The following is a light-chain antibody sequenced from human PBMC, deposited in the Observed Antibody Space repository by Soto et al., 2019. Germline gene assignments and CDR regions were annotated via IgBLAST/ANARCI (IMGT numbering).Light chain of an antibody. CDR1: SSDVGGYNY. J-gene: IGLJ2*01. CDR3: SSFTSGNTLVV. CDR2: EVS. Sequence: QSVLTQPASVSGSPGQSITISCAGSSSDVGGYNYDSWYQQNPGKAPKLLIYEVSYRPSGVSDRFSASKSGNTASLTISGLQAEDEDDYYCSSFTSGNTLVVFGGGTKLTVL. V-gene: IGLV2-14*01.